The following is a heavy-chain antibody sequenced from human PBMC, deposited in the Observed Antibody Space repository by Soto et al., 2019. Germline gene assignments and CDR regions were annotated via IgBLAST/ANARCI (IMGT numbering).Heavy chain of an antibody. CDR2: IYPGDSDT. J-gene: IGHJ6*02. Sequence: PGESLKISCKGSGYSFIDYWIDWVRQVPGKGLEWMGVIYPGDSDTRYSPSFQGHVTISADKSISTAYLQWSTLKASDTAKYYCAKGRSYYYYYGVDVWGQGTTVTVSS. V-gene: IGHV5-51*01. CDR1: GYSFIDYW. CDR3: AKGRSYYYYYGVDV.